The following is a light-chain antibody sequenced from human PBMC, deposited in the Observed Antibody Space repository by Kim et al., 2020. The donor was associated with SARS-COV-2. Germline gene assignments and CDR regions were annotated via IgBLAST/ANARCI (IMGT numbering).Light chain of an antibody. CDR2: DAS. V-gene: IGKV1-33*01. CDR1: QDISNN. CDR3: QHYYGFPYT. J-gene: IGKJ2*01. Sequence: DIQMTQSPSSLSASVGDRVTITCQASQDISNNLNWYQQKSGEGPKLLIYDASSLDTGVPSKFSGRGSGKDFTFTINNLEPEDTATYFCQHYYGFPYTFGQGTKLEI.